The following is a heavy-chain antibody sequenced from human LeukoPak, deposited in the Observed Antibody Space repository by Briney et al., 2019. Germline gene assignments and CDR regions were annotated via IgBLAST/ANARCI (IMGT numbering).Heavy chain of an antibody. CDR2: IYTSGST. J-gene: IGHJ4*02. V-gene: IGHV4-61*02. D-gene: IGHD3-9*01. CDR1: GGSISSGSYY. CDR3: ARDRRGGLRYFDSPTYYFDY. Sequence: SETLSLTCTVSGGSISSGSYYWSWIRQPAGKGLEWIGRIYTSGSTNYNPSLKSQVTISVDTSKNQFSLKLSSVTAADTAVYYCARDRRGGLRYFDSPTYYFDYWGQGTLVTVSS.